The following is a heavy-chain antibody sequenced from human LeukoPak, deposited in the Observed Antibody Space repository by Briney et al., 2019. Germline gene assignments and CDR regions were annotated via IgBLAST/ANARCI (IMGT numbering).Heavy chain of an antibody. CDR3: ARVLLGTNDAFDI. Sequence: ASVKVSCKASGYTFTSYGISWVRQAPGQGLEWMGWINAGNGNTKYSQKFQGRVTITRDTSASTAYMELSSLRSEDTAVYYCARVLLGTNDAFDIWGQGTMVTVSS. D-gene: IGHD3-10*01. CDR1: GYTFTSYG. V-gene: IGHV1-3*01. J-gene: IGHJ3*02. CDR2: INAGNGNT.